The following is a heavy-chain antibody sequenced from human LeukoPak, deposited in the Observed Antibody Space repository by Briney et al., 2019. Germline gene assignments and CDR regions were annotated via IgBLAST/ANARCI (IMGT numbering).Heavy chain of an antibody. CDR1: GFTFSDYY. CDR2: ISSSGSTI. V-gene: IGHV3-11*04. Sequence: GGSLRLSCAASGFTFSDYYMSWIRQAPGKGLEWVSYISSSGSTIYYAGSVKGRFTISRDNAKNTLYLQMNSLRVEDTAVYYCARVDGVLTTIRHTGKENAIDLWGRGTMVTVSS. J-gene: IGHJ3*01. CDR3: ARVDGVLTTIRHTGKENAIDL. D-gene: IGHD3-9*01.